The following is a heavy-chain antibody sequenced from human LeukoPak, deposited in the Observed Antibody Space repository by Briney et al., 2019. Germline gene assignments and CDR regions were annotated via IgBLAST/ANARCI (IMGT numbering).Heavy chain of an antibody. D-gene: IGHD5-18*01. CDR3: AKDGGYSYGYGMDV. CDR1: GFTFSSYA. Sequence: GGSLRLSCAASGFTFSSYAMSWVRQAPGKGLEWVSAISGSGGSTYYADSVKGRCTISRDNSKNTLYLQMNSLRAEDTAVYYCAKDGGYSYGYGMDVWGQGTTVTVSS. J-gene: IGHJ6*02. CDR2: ISGSGGST. V-gene: IGHV3-23*01.